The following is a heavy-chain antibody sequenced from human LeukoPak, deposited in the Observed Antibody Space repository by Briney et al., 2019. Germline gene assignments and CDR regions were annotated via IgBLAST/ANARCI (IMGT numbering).Heavy chain of an antibody. D-gene: IGHD3-22*01. CDR2: INHSGST. J-gene: IGHJ4*02. CDR3: ARVGPLQYYYDSSGYRNFDY. CDR1: GGSFSGYY. V-gene: IGHV4-34*01. Sequence: PSETLSLTCAVYGGSFSGYYWSWIRQPPGKGLEWIGEINHSGSTNYNPSLKRRVTISVDKSKNQFSLKLSSVTAADTAVYYCARVGPLQYYYDSSGYRNFDYWGQGTLVTVSS.